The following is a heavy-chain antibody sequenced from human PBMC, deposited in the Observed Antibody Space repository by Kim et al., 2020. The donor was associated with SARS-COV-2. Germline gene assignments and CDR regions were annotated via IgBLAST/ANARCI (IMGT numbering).Heavy chain of an antibody. J-gene: IGHJ3*02. V-gene: IGHV4-31*02. Sequence: PSLKSRVTRSVDTHRNQFSLKLSSLTAADTAVYYCARASMIVVVLDAFDIWGQGTMVTVSS. CDR3: ARASMIVVVLDAFDI. D-gene: IGHD3-22*01.